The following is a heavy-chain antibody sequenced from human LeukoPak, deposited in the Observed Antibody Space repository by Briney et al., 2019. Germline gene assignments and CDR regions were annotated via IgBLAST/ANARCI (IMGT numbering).Heavy chain of an antibody. V-gene: IGHV3-30*04. CDR3: ARDIGYYGSGSYYLDY. D-gene: IGHD3-10*01. CDR2: ISYDGSNK. Sequence: PGGSLRLSCAASGFTFSSYAMHWVRQAPGKGLEWVAVISYDGSNKYYADSVKGRFTISRDNSKNTLYLQMNSLRAEDTAVYYCARDIGYYGSGSYYLDYWGQGTLVTVSS. J-gene: IGHJ4*02. CDR1: GFTFSSYA.